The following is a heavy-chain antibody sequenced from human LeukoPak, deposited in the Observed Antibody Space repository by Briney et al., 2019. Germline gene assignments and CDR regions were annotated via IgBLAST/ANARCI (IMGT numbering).Heavy chain of an antibody. J-gene: IGHJ4*02. CDR2: INQDGSEK. CDR3: AKTIRDGYIG. D-gene: IGHD5-24*01. V-gene: IGHV3-7*01. CDR1: GLTFRHYW. Sequence: GGSLRLSCAASGLTFRHYWMTWVRQAPGKGLEWVANINQDGSEKHHVDSVEGRFTISRDNAENSLYLQMNSLRVEDTAVYYCAKTIRDGYIGWGQGTLVTVSS.